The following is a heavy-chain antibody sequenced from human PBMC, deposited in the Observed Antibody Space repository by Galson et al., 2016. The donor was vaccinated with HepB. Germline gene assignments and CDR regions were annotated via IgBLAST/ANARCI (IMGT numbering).Heavy chain of an antibody. J-gene: IGHJ3*02. D-gene: IGHD2-21*02. CDR2: ISSRSTYI. CDR1: GFTFSSCA. Sequence: SLRLSCAASGFTFSSCAMHWVRQAPGKGLEWVSSISSRSTYIYHADSVKGRFTFSRDNAKNSLYLQMHSLRAEDTAVYYCARGPYCGGDCFPSGAFDIWGQGTMVTVSS. CDR3: ARGPYCGGDCFPSGAFDI. V-gene: IGHV3-21*01.